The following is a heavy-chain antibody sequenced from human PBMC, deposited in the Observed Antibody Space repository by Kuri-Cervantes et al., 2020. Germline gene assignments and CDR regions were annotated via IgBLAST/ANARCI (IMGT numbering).Heavy chain of an antibody. V-gene: IGHV3-23*01. CDR1: GFTFGDYA. J-gene: IGHJ4*02. D-gene: IGHD6-13*01. Sequence: GGSLRLSCTASGFTFGDYAMSWVRQAPGKGLEWVSAISGSGGSTYYADSVKGRFTISRDNSKNTLYLQMNSLRAEDTAVYYCARIAAAGYDYWGQGTLVTVSS. CDR3: ARIAAAGYDY. CDR2: ISGSGGST.